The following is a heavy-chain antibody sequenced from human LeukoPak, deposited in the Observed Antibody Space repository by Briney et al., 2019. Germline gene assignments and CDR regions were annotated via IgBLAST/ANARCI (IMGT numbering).Heavy chain of an antibody. CDR3: ARGRREINFRYFDWLAILGYFDY. V-gene: IGHV3-13*01. CDR1: GFTFSSYD. Sequence: PGGSLRLSCAASGFTFSSYDMHWVRQATGKGLEWVSAIGTAGDTYYPGSVKGRFTISRENAKNSLYLQMNSLRAGDTAVYYCARGRREINFRYFDWLAILGYFDYWGQGTLVSVSS. CDR2: IGTAGDT. J-gene: IGHJ4*02. D-gene: IGHD3-9*01.